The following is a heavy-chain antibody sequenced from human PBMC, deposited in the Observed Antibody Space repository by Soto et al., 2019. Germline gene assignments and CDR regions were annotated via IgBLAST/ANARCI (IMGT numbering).Heavy chain of an antibody. CDR1: GFTFSSYW. D-gene: IGHD5-12*01. CDR2: IKQDGSEK. J-gene: IGHJ4*02. V-gene: IGHV3-7*05. CDR3: ARDIRYSGYDYFDY. Sequence: HPGGSLRLSCAAPGFTFSSYWMSWVRQAPGKGLEWVANIKQDGSEKYYVDSVKGRFTISRDNAKNSLYLQMNSLRAEDTAVYYCARDIRYSGYDYFDYWGQGTLVTVSS.